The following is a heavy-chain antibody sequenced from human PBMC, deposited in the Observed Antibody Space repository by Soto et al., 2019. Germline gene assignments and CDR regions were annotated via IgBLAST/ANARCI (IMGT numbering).Heavy chain of an antibody. J-gene: IGHJ4*02. D-gene: IGHD5-12*01. CDR3: ARGPKVVATTFDY. V-gene: IGHV4-34*01. CDR2: INHSGST. CDR1: GGSFSGYY. Sequence: SETLSLTCAVYGGSFSGYYWSWIRQPPGKGLEWIGEINHSGSTNYNPSLKSRVTISVDTSKNQFSLKLSSVTAADTAVYYCARGPKVVATTFDYWGQGTLVTV.